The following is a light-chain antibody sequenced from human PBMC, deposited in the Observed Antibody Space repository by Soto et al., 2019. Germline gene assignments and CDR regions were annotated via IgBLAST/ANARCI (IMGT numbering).Light chain of an antibody. V-gene: IGKV1-39*01. CDR2: AAS. CDR1: QSISSY. Sequence: DIQMTQSPSSLSASVGDRGTITCRASQSISSYLNWYQQKPGKAPKLLIYAASSLQSGVPSRFSGSGSGTEFTLTISSLQPDDFATYYCQQYNTYSTFGQGTRLEIK. CDR3: QQYNTYST. J-gene: IGKJ5*01.